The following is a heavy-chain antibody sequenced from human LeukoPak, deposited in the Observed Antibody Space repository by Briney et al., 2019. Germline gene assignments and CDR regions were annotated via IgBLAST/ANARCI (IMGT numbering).Heavy chain of an antibody. J-gene: IGHJ4*02. CDR2: IGGTVPTR. Sequence: GGSLRLSCAASGFTFSTYTMSWVRPAPGGGLEWVSGIGGTVPTRYYAKSVKGRFTISRDNSKNTLYLQMNSLRAEDTAVYYCAKDRPKWELLIYFDYWGQGTLVTVSS. V-gene: IGHV3-23*01. CDR1: GFTFSTYT. D-gene: IGHD1-26*01. CDR3: AKDRPKWELLIYFDY.